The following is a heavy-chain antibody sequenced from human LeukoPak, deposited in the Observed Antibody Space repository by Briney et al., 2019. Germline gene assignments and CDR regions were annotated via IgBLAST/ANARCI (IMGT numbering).Heavy chain of an antibody. V-gene: IGHV4-59*04. CDR1: GGSISSYH. D-gene: IGHD3-10*01. J-gene: IGHJ5*02. CDR3: ASHEGWFAENWFDP. Sequence: SETLSLTCTVSGGSISSYHWSWIRQPPGKGLEGIGSIYYSGSTYINPSLQSRVTISVDASTNQFSLRLSSVTAADAAVYYCASHEGWFAENWFDPWGQGTLVTVSS. CDR2: IYYSGST.